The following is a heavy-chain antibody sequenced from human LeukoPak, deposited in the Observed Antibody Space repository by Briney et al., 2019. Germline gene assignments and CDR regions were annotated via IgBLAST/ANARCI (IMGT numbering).Heavy chain of an antibody. CDR3: ATRGRAGYYYGMDV. D-gene: IGHD3-3*01. CDR2: ISGSGGST. V-gene: IGHV3-23*01. CDR1: GFTFSSYA. Sequence: GGSLRLSSAASGFTFSSYAMSWVRQAPGKGLEWVSAISGSGGSTYYADSVKGRFTISRDNSKNTLFLQMNSLRDEDTAVYYCATRGRAGYYYGMDVWGQGTTVTVSS. J-gene: IGHJ6*02.